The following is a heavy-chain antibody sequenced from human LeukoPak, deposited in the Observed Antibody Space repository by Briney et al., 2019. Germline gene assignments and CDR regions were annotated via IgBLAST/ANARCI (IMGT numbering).Heavy chain of an antibody. CDR2: ISNSGDSI. J-gene: IGHJ4*02. CDR1: GFTLRSYE. CDR3: ARSEARFMLS. V-gene: IGHV3-48*03. Sequence: GGSLRLSCAASGFTLRSYEMNWARQAPGKGLEWVSFISNSGDSIYYADSVKGRFTIYRDNAKNSLFLQMNSLGAEDTAVYYCARSEARFMLSWGQGTLVTVSS. D-gene: IGHD3-16*02.